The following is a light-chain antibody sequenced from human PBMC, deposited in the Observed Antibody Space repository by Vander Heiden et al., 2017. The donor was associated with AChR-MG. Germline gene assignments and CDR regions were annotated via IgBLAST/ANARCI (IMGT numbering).Light chain of an antibody. V-gene: IGLV2-14*01. CDR3: SSYTSSSTLGRV. J-gene: IGLJ3*02. Sequence: QSALTQPPSVSGSTGPSLHISCTGSSSDVGGDNYVCGYQQHPCKAPKLMIYDGSNRPSGVSNRFSGSKSGNTASLTISGLQAEEEADYYCSSYTSSSTLGRVFGGGTKLTVL. CDR1: SSDVGGDNY. CDR2: DGS.